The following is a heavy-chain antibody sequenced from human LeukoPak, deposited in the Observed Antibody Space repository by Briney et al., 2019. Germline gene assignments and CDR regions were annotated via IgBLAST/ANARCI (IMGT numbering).Heavy chain of an antibody. CDR1: GDSVSSNSAA. Sequence: SQTLSLTCVISGDSVSSNSAAWNWIRQSPSRGLQWLGRTYYRSKWYNDYAVSVRSRITINPDTSKNQFSLKLSSVTAADTAVYYCARDMVTQGYYYYYMDVWGKGTTVTVSS. CDR3: ARDMVTQGYYYYYMDV. V-gene: IGHV6-1*01. J-gene: IGHJ6*03. CDR2: TYYRSKWYN. D-gene: IGHD5-18*01.